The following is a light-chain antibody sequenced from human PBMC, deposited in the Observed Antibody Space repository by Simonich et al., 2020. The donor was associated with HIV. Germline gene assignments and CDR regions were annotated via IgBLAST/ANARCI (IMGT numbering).Light chain of an antibody. CDR1: QGIASY. Sequence: DIQLTQSPSFLYASVGDRVTITCRASQGIASYLAWYQQKPGKAPKLLIYRASTLQSGVPSRFSGSGSGTEFTLTISSLQPEDFATYYCQHLNSFLPLTFGGGTKVEIK. V-gene: IGKV1-9*01. J-gene: IGKJ4*01. CDR3: QHLNSFLPLT. CDR2: RAS.